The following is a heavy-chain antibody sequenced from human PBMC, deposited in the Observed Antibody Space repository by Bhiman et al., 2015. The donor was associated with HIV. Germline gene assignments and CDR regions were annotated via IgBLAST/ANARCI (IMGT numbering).Heavy chain of an antibody. Sequence: EVQLLESGGGLVQPGGSLRLSCVVSGFTFRSYAMSWVRQAPGKGLEWVSYISSSGNIIYYADSVKGRFTVSRDNARKTLYLQMNSLRVEDTAVYYCARVGPALYWGQGTLVTVSS. J-gene: IGHJ4*02. V-gene: IGHV3-48*03. CDR2: ISSSGNII. CDR1: GFTFRSYA. CDR3: ARVGPALY.